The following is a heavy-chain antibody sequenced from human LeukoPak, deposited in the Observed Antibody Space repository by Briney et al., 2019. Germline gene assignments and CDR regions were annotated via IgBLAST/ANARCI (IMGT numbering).Heavy chain of an antibody. CDR2: ISYSGST. J-gene: IGHJ4*02. CDR3: ASGAPMPTRPFDS. CDR1: GDSIRSYY. D-gene: IGHD2-2*01. Sequence: SETLSLTCTVSGDSIRSYYWSWIRQPPGKGLEWIGYISYSGSTNYNPSLESRVTISLDTSKNQFSLRLSSVTAADTAVYYCASGAPMPTRPFDSWGQGTLVTVSS. V-gene: IGHV4-59*13.